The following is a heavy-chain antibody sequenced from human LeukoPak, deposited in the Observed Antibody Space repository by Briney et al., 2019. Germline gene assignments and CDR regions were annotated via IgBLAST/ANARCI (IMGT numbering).Heavy chain of an antibody. Sequence: SETLSLTCIVSGGSISSTTYYWGWIRQPPGKGLEWIGSIYDTGSTFYNPSLKSRVIISVDTSKNRFSLKLSSVTAADTAVYYCQSRFLEWLLDYWGQGTLVTVSS. V-gene: IGHV4-39*01. CDR3: QSRFLEWLLDY. J-gene: IGHJ4*02. D-gene: IGHD3-3*01. CDR1: GGSISSTTYY. CDR2: IYDTGST.